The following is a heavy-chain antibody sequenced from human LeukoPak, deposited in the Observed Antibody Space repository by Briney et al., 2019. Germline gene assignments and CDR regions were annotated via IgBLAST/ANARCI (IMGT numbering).Heavy chain of an antibody. V-gene: IGHV3-23*01. Sequence: GGSLRLSCAASGFTFSTSAMNWVRQAPGKGLEWVSVIGGSGDTTYYADSVRGRFTISRDNFKNTLYLQMNSLTAEDTAICCCAKGKSLPHYYYYGMDVWGQGTTVTASS. J-gene: IGHJ6*02. CDR3: AKGKSLPHYYYYGMDV. CDR2: IGGSGDTT. CDR1: GFTFSTSA.